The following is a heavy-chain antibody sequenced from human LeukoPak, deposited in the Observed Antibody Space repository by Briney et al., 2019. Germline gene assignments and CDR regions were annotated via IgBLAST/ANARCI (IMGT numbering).Heavy chain of an antibody. Sequence: ASVKVSCKASGYTFTTYGISWVRQAPGQGLEWMGWISAYNGNTNYAQKLQGRVTMTTDTSTSTAYMELRSLRSDDTAVYYCARTTVTTSDDAFDIWGQGTMVTVSS. CDR1: GYTFTTYG. J-gene: IGHJ3*02. CDR2: ISAYNGNT. D-gene: IGHD4-17*01. CDR3: ARTTVTTSDDAFDI. V-gene: IGHV1-18*01.